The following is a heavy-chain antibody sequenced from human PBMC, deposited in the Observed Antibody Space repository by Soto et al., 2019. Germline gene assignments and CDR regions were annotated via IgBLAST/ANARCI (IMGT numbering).Heavy chain of an antibody. J-gene: IGHJ4*02. CDR2: ISANNGKT. D-gene: IGHD1-26*01. CDR1: GGTFSSYT. Sequence: ASVKVSCKASGGTFSSYTISWVRQAPGQGLEWIGRISANNGKTNYARNLQDRVTMTTDTSTSIAYMELRSLRFDDTAVYYCARVYRWEPGDYWGQGTLVTVSS. V-gene: IGHV1-18*01. CDR3: ARVYRWEPGDY.